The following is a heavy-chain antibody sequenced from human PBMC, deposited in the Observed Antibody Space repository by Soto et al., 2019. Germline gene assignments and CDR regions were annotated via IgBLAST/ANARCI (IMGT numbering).Heavy chain of an antibody. CDR3: TRLSRVTFIVN. J-gene: IGHJ1*01. V-gene: IGHV1-2*02. D-gene: IGHD3-16*02. Sequence: QVQLVQSVAEVKSPGTSVKVSCQTSGYTFADYSIHWVRQAPGQGLEYMGKVDPATGASDSTQKIQGRVSLTSDASTATVYMELNNLRSEDTDIYYCTRLSRVTFIVNWGQGTLVTVSS. CDR1: GYTFADYS. CDR2: VDPATGAS.